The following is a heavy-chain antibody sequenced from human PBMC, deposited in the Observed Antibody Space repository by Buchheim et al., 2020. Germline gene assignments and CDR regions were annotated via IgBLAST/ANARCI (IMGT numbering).Heavy chain of an antibody. Sequence: QVQLVESGGGLVKPGGSLRLSCAASGFTFSDYYMSWIPQAPGKGLEWVSYISSIISYTNYADSVKGRFTISRDNATNSLYLQMNSLRAEDTAVYYCARVLGYCSGGSCYVYYYGMDVWGQGTT. D-gene: IGHD2-15*01. V-gene: IGHV3-11*06. CDR1: GFTFSDYY. CDR3: ARVLGYCSGGSCYVYYYGMDV. CDR2: ISSIISYT. J-gene: IGHJ6*02.